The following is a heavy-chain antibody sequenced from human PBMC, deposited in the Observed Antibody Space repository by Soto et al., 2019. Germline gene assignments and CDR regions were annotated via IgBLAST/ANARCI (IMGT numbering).Heavy chain of an antibody. CDR3: ARGDFWSGYYVYYYYGMDV. CDR2: IYYSGST. Sequence: PSETLSLTCTVSGGSISSYYGSWIRQPPGKGLEWIGYIYYSGSTNYNPSLKSRVTISVDTSKNQFSLKLSSVTAADTAVYYCARGDFWSGYYVYYYYGMDVWGQGTTVTVSS. J-gene: IGHJ6*02. V-gene: IGHV4-59*01. D-gene: IGHD3-3*01. CDR1: GGSISSYY.